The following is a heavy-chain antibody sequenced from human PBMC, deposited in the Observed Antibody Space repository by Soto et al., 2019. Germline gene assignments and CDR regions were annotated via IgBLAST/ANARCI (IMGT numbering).Heavy chain of an antibody. D-gene: IGHD3-3*01. Sequence: SETLSLTCTASGGSISSYYWSWIRQPPGKGLEWIGYIYYSGSTNYNPSLKSRVTISVDTSKNQFSLKLSSVTAADTAVYYCARVGYDFWSGYLDYWGQGTLVTVSS. V-gene: IGHV4-59*01. CDR1: GGSISSYY. CDR2: IYYSGST. J-gene: IGHJ4*02. CDR3: ARVGYDFWSGYLDY.